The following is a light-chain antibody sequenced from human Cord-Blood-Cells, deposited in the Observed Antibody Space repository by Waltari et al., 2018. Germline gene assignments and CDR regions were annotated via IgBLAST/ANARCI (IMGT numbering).Light chain of an antibody. CDR2: WAS. CDR1: QSILYSSKNKNY. J-gene: IGKJ4*01. CDR3: QQYYSTPLT. Sequence: DIVMTKSPDSLAVSLGERATINCKSSQSILYSSKNKNYLAWYQQKPGQPPKLLIYWASTRESGVPDRFSGSGSGTDFTLTISSLQAEDVAVYYCQQYYSTPLTFGGVTKVEIK. V-gene: IGKV4-1*01.